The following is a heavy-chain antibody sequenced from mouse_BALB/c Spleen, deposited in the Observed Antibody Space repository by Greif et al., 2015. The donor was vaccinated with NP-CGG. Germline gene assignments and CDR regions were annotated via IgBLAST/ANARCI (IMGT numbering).Heavy chain of an antibody. V-gene: IGHV3-2*02. CDR1: GYSITSDYA. CDR3: ARCGTTVPFDY. CDR2: ISYSGST. D-gene: IGHD1-1*01. Sequence: EVMLVESGPGLVKPSQSLSLTCTVTGYSITSDYAWNWIRQFPGNKLEWMGYISYSGSTSYNPSLKSRISITRDTSKSQFFLQLNSVTTEDTATYYCARCGTTVPFDYWGQGTTLTVSS. J-gene: IGHJ2*01.